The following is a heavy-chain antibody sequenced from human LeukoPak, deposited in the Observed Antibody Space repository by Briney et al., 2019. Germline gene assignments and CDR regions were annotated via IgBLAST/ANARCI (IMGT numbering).Heavy chain of an antibody. CDR2: INSDGSST. Sequence: GGSLRLSCAASRFTFNTYWMHWVRQAPGKGLVWVSRINSDGSSTSYADSVKGRFTISRDNAKNTLYLQMKSLRAEDTAVYYCARGTYYYDSSGYEGLDYWGQGTLVTVSS. J-gene: IGHJ4*02. V-gene: IGHV3-74*01. D-gene: IGHD3-22*01. CDR1: RFTFNTYW. CDR3: ARGTYYYDSSGYEGLDY.